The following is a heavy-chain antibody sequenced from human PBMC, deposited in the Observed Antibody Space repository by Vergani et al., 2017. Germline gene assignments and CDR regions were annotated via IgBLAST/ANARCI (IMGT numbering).Heavy chain of an antibody. V-gene: IGHV3-30*18. D-gene: IGHD3-9*01. Sequence: VQLVESGGGVVQPGRSLRLSCAASGFTFSSYGMHWVRQAPGKGLEWVAVISYDGSNKYYADSVKGRFTISRDNSKNTLYLQMNSLRAEDTAVYYCAKDMLRYFDWLYYYYYGMDVWGQGP. J-gene: IGHJ6*02. CDR1: GFTFSSYG. CDR3: AKDMLRYFDWLYYYYYGMDV. CDR2: ISYDGSNK.